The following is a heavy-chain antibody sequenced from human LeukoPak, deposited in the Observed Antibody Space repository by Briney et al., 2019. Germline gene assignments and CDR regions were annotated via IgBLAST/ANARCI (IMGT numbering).Heavy chain of an antibody. CDR1: GDSITSHY. V-gene: IGHV4-59*11. CDR3: ARAGYCSSTSCPTPY. D-gene: IGHD2-2*01. CDR2: IYYSGST. J-gene: IGHJ4*02. Sequence: PSETLSLTCTVSGDSITSHYWSWIRQPPGKGLEWIGYIYYSGSTNYNPSLKSRVTISVDTSKNQFSLKLSSVTAADTAVYYCARAGYCSSTSCPTPYWGQGTLVTVSS.